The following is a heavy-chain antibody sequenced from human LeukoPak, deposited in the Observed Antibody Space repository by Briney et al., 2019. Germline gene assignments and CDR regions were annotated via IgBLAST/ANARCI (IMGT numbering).Heavy chain of an antibody. J-gene: IGHJ4*02. Sequence: GGSLRLSCAASGFTFSRHAMSWVRQGPGKGLEWVSAISGGSADTYYADSVKGRFTISRDNAKNSLYLQMNSLRAEDTAVYYCARDSPSSTSWGYWGQGTLVTVSS. CDR1: GFTFSRHA. CDR2: ISGGSADT. D-gene: IGHD2-2*01. CDR3: ARDSPSSTSWGY. V-gene: IGHV3-23*01.